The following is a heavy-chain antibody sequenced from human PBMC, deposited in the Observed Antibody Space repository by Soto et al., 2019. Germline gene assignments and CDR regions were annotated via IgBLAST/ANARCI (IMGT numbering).Heavy chain of an antibody. CDR3: VRDLDGSGSYYTDY. Sequence: SVEVSCKASCYVFTGYGINWVREIPGQGLEWMGWISPYNGNKNYAQKCQGRVTMTTDTSTSTAYLEVKSLRSDDTAVYYCVRDLDGSGSYYTDYWGQGSLVTVSS. V-gene: IGHV1-18*01. CDR2: ISPYNGNK. J-gene: IGHJ4*02. CDR1: CYVFTGYG. D-gene: IGHD3-10*01.